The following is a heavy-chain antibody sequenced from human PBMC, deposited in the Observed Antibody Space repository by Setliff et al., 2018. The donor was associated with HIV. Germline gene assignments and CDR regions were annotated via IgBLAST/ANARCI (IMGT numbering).Heavy chain of an antibody. Sequence: ASVKVSCKASGYTFTSYDINWVRQATGQGLEWMGWMNPNRGNTGYAQKFQGRVTMTRNTSISTAYMELSSLRSEDTAVYYCARGAWYTSGWYSSRYMDVWGKGTTVTVSS. CDR1: GYTFTSYD. CDR2: MNPNRGNT. V-gene: IGHV1-8*02. J-gene: IGHJ6*03. CDR3: ARGAWYTSGWYSSRYMDV. D-gene: IGHD6-19*01.